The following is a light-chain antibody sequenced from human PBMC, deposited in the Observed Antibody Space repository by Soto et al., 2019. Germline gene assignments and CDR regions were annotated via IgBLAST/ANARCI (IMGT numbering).Light chain of an antibody. CDR2: SNT. Sequence: QSVLTQSPSVSGAPGQMVTISCTGSSSNIGADSDVHWYQQLPGTAPKLLIYSNTNRPSGVPGRFSGSRPGTSASLAITGLQAEDEGDYYCQSYDSRLSAYVFGTGTKVTVL. J-gene: IGLJ1*01. V-gene: IGLV1-40*01. CDR3: QSYDSRLSAYV. CDR1: SSNIGADSD.